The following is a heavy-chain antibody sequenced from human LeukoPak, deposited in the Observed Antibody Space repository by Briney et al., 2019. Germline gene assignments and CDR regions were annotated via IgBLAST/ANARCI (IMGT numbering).Heavy chain of an antibody. V-gene: IGHV3-23*01. CDR1: GFTFSSYA. Sequence: GGSLRLSCAASGFTFSSYAMSWVRQAPGKGLEWVSSISGSGGSTYYADSVKGRFTISRDTSKNTLYLQMNSLRGEDTAVYYCAKEWGYCSSSSCSRSTFDYWGQGTLVTVSS. CDR3: AKEWGYCSSSSCSRSTFDY. J-gene: IGHJ4*02. D-gene: IGHD2-2*01. CDR2: ISGSGGST.